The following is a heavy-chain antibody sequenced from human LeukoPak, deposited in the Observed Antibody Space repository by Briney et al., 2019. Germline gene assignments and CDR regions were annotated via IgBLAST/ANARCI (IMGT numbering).Heavy chain of an antibody. CDR3: ARIIVVVPAAINWFDP. D-gene: IGHD2-2*01. Sequence: PSETLSLTCTVSGGSISSSSYYWGWIRQPPGKGLEWIGSIYYSGSTYYNPSLKSRLTISVDTSKNQFSLKLSSVTAADTAVYYCARIIVVVPAAINWFDPWGQGTLVTVSS. V-gene: IGHV4-39*07. CDR1: GGSISSSSYY. J-gene: IGHJ5*02. CDR2: IYYSGST.